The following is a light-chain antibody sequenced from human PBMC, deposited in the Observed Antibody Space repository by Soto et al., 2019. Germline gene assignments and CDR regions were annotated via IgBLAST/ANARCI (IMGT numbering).Light chain of an antibody. Sequence: DIQMTQSPSSRSASVGDTVTITCRASQTIGSYLSWYHQIPGKPPKLLIYAVSRLQTGVPSRFSGSGSGTDFTLTISSLQPEDFATYYCQQSFNTPYSFGQGT. CDR1: QTIGSY. J-gene: IGKJ2*03. CDR3: QQSFNTPYS. V-gene: IGKV1-39*01. CDR2: AVS.